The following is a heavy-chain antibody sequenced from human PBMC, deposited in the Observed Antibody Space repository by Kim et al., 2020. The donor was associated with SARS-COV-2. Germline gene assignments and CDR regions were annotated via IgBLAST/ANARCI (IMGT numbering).Heavy chain of an antibody. J-gene: IGHJ5*02. CDR3: ARLPSHSSSSVNWFDP. CDR2: IDPSDSYT. D-gene: IGHD6-13*01. Sequence: GESLKISCKGSGYSFTSYWISWVRQMPGKGLEWMGRIDPSDSYTNYSPSFQGHVTISADKSISTAYLQWSSLKASDTAMYYCARLPSHSSSSVNWFDPWGQGTLVNVSS. CDR1: GYSFTSYW. V-gene: IGHV5-10-1*01.